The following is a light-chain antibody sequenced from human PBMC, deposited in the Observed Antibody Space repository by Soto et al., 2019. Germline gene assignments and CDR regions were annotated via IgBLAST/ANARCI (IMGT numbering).Light chain of an antibody. Sequence: EIVLTQSPATLSSSPGERATLSCRVSQSIDTYLAWYQQKPGQAPRLLIYDASDRATGIPARFSGSGSGTAFTLTISGLEPEDFALYYCQQRYNWPLTFGGGTKVDIK. CDR1: QSIDTY. J-gene: IGKJ4*01. CDR2: DAS. CDR3: QQRYNWPLT. V-gene: IGKV3-11*01.